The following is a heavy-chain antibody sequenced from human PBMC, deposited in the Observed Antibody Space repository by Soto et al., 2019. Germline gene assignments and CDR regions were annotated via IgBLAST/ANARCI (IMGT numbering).Heavy chain of an antibody. D-gene: IGHD3-9*01. J-gene: IGHJ4*02. CDR3: ARSTFCDVFAAYYALDAY. CDR1: GGSISSGRFY. Sequence: QVQLQESGPGLVKPSQTLTLTCTVSGGSISSGRFYWSWIRQHPGKGLGWIGHISDSGSSYYNPYLESRVTISVDTSKNQFSLKLSAVTAADTAVYFCARSTFCDVFAAYYALDAYWGQGTMVTVSS. CDR2: ISDSGSS. V-gene: IGHV4-31*03.